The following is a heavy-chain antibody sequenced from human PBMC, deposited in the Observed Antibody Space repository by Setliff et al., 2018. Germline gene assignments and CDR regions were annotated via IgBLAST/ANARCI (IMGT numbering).Heavy chain of an antibody. CDR1: RFTLSNYW. V-gene: IGHV3-23*01. CDR2: ISSSGSTI. Sequence: GGSLRLSCAASRFTLSNYWMSWVRQAPGKGLEWVSYISSSGSTIYYADSVKGRFTISRDNSKNTLYLQMNSLRAEDTAVYYCCSGSYLFVYWGQGSLVTVSS. CDR3: CSGSYLFVY. J-gene: IGHJ4*02. D-gene: IGHD1-26*01.